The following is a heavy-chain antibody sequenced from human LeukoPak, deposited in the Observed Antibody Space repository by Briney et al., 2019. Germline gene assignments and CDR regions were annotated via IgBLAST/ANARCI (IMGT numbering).Heavy chain of an antibody. V-gene: IGHV3-23*01. CDR3: ARETPRRGETRDGYR. CDR2: ISGPGTNT. D-gene: IGHD5-24*01. Sequence: PEGSLRLSCAASGFTFSSFVMTWVRQAPGKGLEWVSGISGPGTNTYHADSVKGRFTISRDNSKNTLYLQMNSLRAEDTAVYYCARETPRRGETRDGYRWGQGTLVTVSS. J-gene: IGHJ4*02. CDR1: GFTFSSFV.